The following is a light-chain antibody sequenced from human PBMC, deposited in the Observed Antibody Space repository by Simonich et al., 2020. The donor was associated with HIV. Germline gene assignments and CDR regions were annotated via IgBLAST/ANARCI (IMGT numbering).Light chain of an antibody. CDR2: GAS. Sequence: EIVMPQSPATLSLSPGERATLSCRASQSISNNLAWYQQKPGQAPRLLTNGASTRATGIPARFSGSGSGTEFTLTISSMQSEDFAVYYCQQYSNWPPDTFGPGTKVDIK. J-gene: IGKJ3*01. CDR1: QSISNN. V-gene: IGKV3-15*01. CDR3: QQYSNWPPDT.